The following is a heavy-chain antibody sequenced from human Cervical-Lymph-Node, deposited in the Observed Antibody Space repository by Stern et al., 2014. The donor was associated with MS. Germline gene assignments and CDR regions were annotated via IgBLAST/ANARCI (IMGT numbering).Heavy chain of an antibody. Sequence: MQLVQSGAEVKKPGESLKISCKGSGYSFTSYWIGWVRQMPGKGLEWMGIIYSPSFQGQVTISADKSISTAYLQWSSLKASDTAMYYCARQTGYSYENLIYGMDVWGQGTTVTVSS. V-gene: IGHV5-51*01. D-gene: IGHD5-18*01. CDR3: ARQTGYSYENLIYGMDV. J-gene: IGHJ6*02. CDR1: GYSFTSYW. CDR2: I.